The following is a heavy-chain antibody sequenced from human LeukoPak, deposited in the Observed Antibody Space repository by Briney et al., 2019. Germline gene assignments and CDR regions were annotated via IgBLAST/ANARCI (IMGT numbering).Heavy chain of an antibody. V-gene: IGHV3-30*03. J-gene: IGHJ5*02. D-gene: IGHD2-15*01. Sequence: GGSLRLSCAASGFTFSSYGVHWVRQAPGKGLEWVAVISYDGSNKYYADSVKGRFTISRDNSKNTLYLQMNSLRAEDTAVYYCARSGRIHWFDPWGQGTLVTVSS. CDR2: ISYDGSNK. CDR1: GFTFSSYG. CDR3: ARSGRIHWFDP.